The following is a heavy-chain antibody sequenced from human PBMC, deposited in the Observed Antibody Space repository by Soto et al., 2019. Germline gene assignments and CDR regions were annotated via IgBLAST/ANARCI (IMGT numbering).Heavy chain of an antibody. CDR2: IDPSDSQT. V-gene: IGHV5-10-1*01. CDR3: ARQIYDSDTGPNFQYYFDS. D-gene: IGHD3-22*01. CDR1: GYSFAGYW. J-gene: IGHJ4*02. Sequence: PGESLKISCKGTGYSFAGYWITWVRQKPGKGLEWMGRIDPSDSQTYYSPSFRGHVTISATKSITTVFLQWSSLRASDTAMYYCARQIYDSDTGPNFQYYFDSWGQGTPVTVSS.